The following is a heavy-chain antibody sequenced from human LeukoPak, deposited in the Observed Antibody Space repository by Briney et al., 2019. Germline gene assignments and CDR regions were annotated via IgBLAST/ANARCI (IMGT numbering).Heavy chain of an antibody. Sequence: PSETLSLTCTVSGGSISSSSYYWGWIRQPPGKGLEWIGSIYYSGSTYYNPSLKSRVTISVDTSKNQFSLKLSSVTAADTAVYYCARLGVQQLVPYYFDYWGQGTLVTVSS. CDR3: ARLGVQQLVPYYFDY. CDR1: GGSISSSSYY. CDR2: IYYSGST. J-gene: IGHJ4*02. V-gene: IGHV4-39*01. D-gene: IGHD6-13*01.